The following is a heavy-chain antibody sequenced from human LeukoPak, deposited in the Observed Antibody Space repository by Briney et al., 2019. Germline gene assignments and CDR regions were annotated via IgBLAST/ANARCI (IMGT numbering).Heavy chain of an antibody. J-gene: IGHJ4*02. CDR1: GFTFSTYI. CDR2: IGTSTSYI. V-gene: IGHV3-21*04. Sequence: GGSLRLSCAASGFTFSTYIMNWVRQTPGKGLEWVSSIGTSTSYIYYADSVKGRFTISRDNSKNSLYLQMNSLRIEDTALYYCAKPNGDYGYFDYWDQGTLVTVSS. D-gene: IGHD4-17*01. CDR3: AKPNGDYGYFDY.